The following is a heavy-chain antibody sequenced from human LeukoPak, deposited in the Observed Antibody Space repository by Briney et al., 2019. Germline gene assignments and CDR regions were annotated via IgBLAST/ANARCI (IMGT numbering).Heavy chain of an antibody. Sequence: PSETLSLTCTVSGHSIINSYYWGWIRQPPGKGLEWIGSIYHTGSTYYNPSLKSRVTISLDTSKNQFSLKLNSVTAADTAVYFCARTADSSGFSSFQHWGQSTLVTVSS. V-gene: IGHV4-38-2*02. J-gene: IGHJ1*01. CDR2: IYHTGST. CDR3: ARTADSSGFSSFQH. CDR1: GHSIINSYY. D-gene: IGHD3-22*01.